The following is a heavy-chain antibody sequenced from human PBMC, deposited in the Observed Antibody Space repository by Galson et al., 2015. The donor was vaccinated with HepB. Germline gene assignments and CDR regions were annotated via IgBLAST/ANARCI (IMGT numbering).Heavy chain of an antibody. CDR2: ISAYSGNT. J-gene: IGHJ3*02. Sequence: SVKVSCKASGYTFTSYGITWVRQAPGQGLEWMGWISAYSGNTNSAQKLQGRVTMTTDTSTSTGYMELRSLRSDDTAVYYCARPYDSSGLDAFDIWGQGTMVTVSS. V-gene: IGHV1-18*01. D-gene: IGHD3-22*01. CDR3: ARPYDSSGLDAFDI. CDR1: GYTFTSYG.